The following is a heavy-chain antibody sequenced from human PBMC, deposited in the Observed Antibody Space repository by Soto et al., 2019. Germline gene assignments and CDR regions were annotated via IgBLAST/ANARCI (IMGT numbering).Heavy chain of an antibody. Sequence: QVQLQESGPGLVKPSQTLSLTCTVSGGSISSDGYYWSWIRQHPGKGLEWIGYIYYSGSTYYNYYNPSLKSRVTISVDTSKNQFSLKLSSVTAADTAVYYCARTPLLWGQGTLVTVSS. CDR3: ARTPLL. CDR1: GGSISSDGYY. D-gene: IGHD1-26*01. V-gene: IGHV4-31*03. J-gene: IGHJ4*02. CDR2: IYYSGSTYYN.